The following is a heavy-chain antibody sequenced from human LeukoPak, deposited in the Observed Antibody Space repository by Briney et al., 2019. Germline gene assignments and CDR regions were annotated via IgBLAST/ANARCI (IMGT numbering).Heavy chain of an antibody. D-gene: IGHD1-26*01. CDR3: ARDDSGNFQH. CDR1: GGSISNKY. CDR2: IYNSGST. J-gene: IGHJ1*01. V-gene: IGHV4-4*08. Sequence: SETLSLTCTVSGGSISNKYWSWIRQPPGKGLEWVGYIYNSGSTNYNPPLKSRDTISVDTSKNQFSLKLSSVTAADTAVYYCARDDSGNFQHWGQGTLVTVSS.